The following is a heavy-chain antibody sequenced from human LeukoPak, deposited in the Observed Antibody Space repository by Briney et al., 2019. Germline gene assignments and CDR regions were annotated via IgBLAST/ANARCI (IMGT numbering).Heavy chain of an antibody. CDR2: IKQDGSEK. J-gene: IGHJ5*02. V-gene: IGHV3-7*01. Sequence: GSLRLSCAAPRFTFSTYWMSWVRQAPGKGLEWVANIKQDGSEKYYVDSVRGRFTISRDSAKNSLYLQMNSLRAEDTAVYYCARDGVPYYYDSRGWFDPWGQGTLVTVSS. CDR1: RFTFSTYW. CDR3: ARDGVPYYYDSRGWFDP. D-gene: IGHD3-22*01.